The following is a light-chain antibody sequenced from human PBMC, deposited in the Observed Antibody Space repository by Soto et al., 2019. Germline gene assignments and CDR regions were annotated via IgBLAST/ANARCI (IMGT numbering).Light chain of an antibody. J-gene: IGKJ2*01. Sequence: DIILTQSPATLSLSPGERATRSCRASQSVGTSLAWFQQRPGQAPRLLLSDASTRATGIPARFSGSGSGTDFTLAITGLQPEDVAVYYCQQRTNWPPRDTFGQGTKLELK. CDR3: QQRTNWPPRDT. CDR1: QSVGTS. CDR2: DAS. V-gene: IGKV3-11*01.